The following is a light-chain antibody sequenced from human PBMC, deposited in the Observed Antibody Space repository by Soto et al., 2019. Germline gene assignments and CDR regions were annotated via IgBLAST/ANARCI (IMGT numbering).Light chain of an antibody. CDR3: TAWDDSLNGHV. Sequence: QSVLTQPPSASGTPGQRVTISCSGSSSNIGSNTVNWYQQLPGTAPKLLIYSNNQRPSGVPDRFSGSKSGTSASLAISRLPSPDAAAYYYTAWDDSLNGHVFGTGTKLTVL. V-gene: IGLV1-44*01. J-gene: IGLJ1*01. CDR2: SNN. CDR1: SSNIGSNT.